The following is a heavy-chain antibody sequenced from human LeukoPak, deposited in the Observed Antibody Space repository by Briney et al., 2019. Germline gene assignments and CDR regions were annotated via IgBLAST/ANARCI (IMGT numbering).Heavy chain of an antibody. J-gene: IGHJ4*02. CDR1: GGTFSSYA. V-gene: IGHV1-69*04. Sequence: ASVKVSCKASGGTFSSYAISWVRQAPGQGPEWMGRIIPILGIANYAQKFQGRVTITADKSTSTAYMELSSLRSEDTAVYYCAREGPAADFDYWGQGTLVTVSS. CDR2: IIPILGIA. CDR3: AREGPAADFDY. D-gene: IGHD2-2*01.